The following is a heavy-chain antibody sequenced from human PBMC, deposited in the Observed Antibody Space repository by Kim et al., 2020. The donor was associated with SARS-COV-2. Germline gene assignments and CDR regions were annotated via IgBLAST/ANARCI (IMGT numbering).Heavy chain of an antibody. CDR3: AKGGFGQWLGNWFDP. Sequence: DSVKGRFTISRDNSKNTLYLQMNSLRAEDTAVYYCAKGGFGQWLGNWFDPWGQGTLVTVSS. D-gene: IGHD3-10*01. V-gene: IGHV3-33*06. J-gene: IGHJ5*02.